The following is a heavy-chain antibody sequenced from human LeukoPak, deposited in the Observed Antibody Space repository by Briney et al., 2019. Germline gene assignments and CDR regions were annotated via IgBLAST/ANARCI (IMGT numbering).Heavy chain of an antibody. CDR3: ARLTDSGNYYFDH. CDR1: GYTFTGYY. J-gene: IGHJ4*02. Sequence: ASVKVSCKASGYTFTGYYMHWVRQAPGQGLEWMGWINPNSGDTNYAQKFQGRVTMTRDTSISTAYMELSRLRSDDTAIYYCARLTDSGNYYFDHWGQGTLITVSS. CDR2: INPNSGDT. V-gene: IGHV1-2*02. D-gene: IGHD1-26*01.